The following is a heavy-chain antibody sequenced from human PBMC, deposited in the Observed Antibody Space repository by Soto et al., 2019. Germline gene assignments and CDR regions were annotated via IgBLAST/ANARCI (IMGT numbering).Heavy chain of an antibody. CDR1: GFTFSSYA. Sequence: EVQLVESGGGLVQPGGSLRLSCSASGFTFSSYAMHWVRQAPGKGLEYVSAISSNGGSTYYADSVKGRFTISRDNSKNTLYLQMSRLRAEDTAVYYCVKGYLGYCSGGSFYSTRGYFDYWGQGTLVTVSS. CDR3: VKGYLGYCSGGSFYSTRGYFDY. V-gene: IGHV3-64D*06. J-gene: IGHJ4*02. CDR2: ISSNGGST. D-gene: IGHD2-15*01.